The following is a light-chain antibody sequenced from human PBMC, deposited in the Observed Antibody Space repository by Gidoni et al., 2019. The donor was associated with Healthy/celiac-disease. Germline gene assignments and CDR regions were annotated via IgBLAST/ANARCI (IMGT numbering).Light chain of an antibody. CDR2: GAS. CDR3: QQYGSSPFT. CDR1: QSVSSSY. V-gene: IGKV3-20*01. J-gene: IGKJ3*01. Sequence: EIVLTQSPGTLSLSPGERATLSCRASQSVSSSYLAWYPQKPGQAPRLLIYGASSSATGIPDRFSGSGSGTDFTLTISSLEPEAFAVYYCQQYGSSPFTFGPGTKVDI.